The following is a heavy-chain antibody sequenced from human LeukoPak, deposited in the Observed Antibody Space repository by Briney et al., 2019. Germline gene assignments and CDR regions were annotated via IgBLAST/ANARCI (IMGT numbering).Heavy chain of an antibody. CDR1: GYTFTGYY. D-gene: IGHD5-18*01. V-gene: IGHV1-2*02. CDR2: INPNSGGT. CDR3: AREYTYGQGVDY. J-gene: IGHJ4*02. Sequence: GASVKVSCKASGYTFTGYYMHWVRQAPGQGLEWMGWINPNSGGTNYAQKFQGRVTMTRDTSISTVYMELSSLRSDDTAVYYCAREYTYGQGVDYWGQGTLVTVFS.